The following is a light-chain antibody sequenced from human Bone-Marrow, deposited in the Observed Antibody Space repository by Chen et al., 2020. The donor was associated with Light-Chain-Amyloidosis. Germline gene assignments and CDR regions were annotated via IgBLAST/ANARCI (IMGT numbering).Light chain of an antibody. CDR2: DAS. CDR3: QHYDDLTIT. V-gene: IGKV1-33*01. Sequence: IQMPQSPSSLSASVGDRVTITCQACQGIYNSLYWYQHKPGKAPKLLINDASSVETGVPSRFSGDGSGTTFTFTISSLQPEDVATYYCQHYDDLTITVGQGTRLEIK. CDR1: QGIYNS. J-gene: IGKJ5*01.